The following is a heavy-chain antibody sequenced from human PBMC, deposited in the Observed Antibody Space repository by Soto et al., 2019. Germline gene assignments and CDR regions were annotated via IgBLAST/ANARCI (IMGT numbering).Heavy chain of an antibody. V-gene: IGHV3-23*01. CDR3: AKSSGYCISTSCYYGMDV. CDR2: ISGSGGST. CDR1: GFTFINYA. D-gene: IGHD2-2*01. Sequence: GGSLRLSCASSGFTFINYAMSWVRQAPGKGLEWVSSISGSGGSTYYADSVKGRFTISRDNSKNTLYLQMNSLRAEDTAVYYYAKSSGYCISTSCYYGMDVWGQGTTVTVSS. J-gene: IGHJ6*02.